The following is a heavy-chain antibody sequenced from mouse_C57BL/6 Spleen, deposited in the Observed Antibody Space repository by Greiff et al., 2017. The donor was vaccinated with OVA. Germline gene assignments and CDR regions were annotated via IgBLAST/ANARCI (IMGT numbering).Heavy chain of an antibody. J-gene: IGHJ3*01. CDR1: GYTFTSYW. Sequence: QVQLQQPGAELVKPGASVKMSCKASGYTFTSYWITWVKQRPGQGLEWIGDIYPGSGSTNYNEKFKSKATLTVDTSSSASYMQLSSLTAEDSAVYYCAREGLYYDYDWCAYWGQGTLVTVSA. V-gene: IGHV1-55*01. CDR2: IYPGSGST. CDR3: AREGLYYDYDWCAY. D-gene: IGHD2-4*01.